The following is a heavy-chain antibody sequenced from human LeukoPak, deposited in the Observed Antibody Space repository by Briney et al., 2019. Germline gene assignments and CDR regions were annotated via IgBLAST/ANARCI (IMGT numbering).Heavy chain of an antibody. V-gene: IGHV1-2*02. Sequence: EASVKVSCKASGYTFTGYYMHWVRQAPGQGLEWMGWINPNSGGTNYAQKFQGRVTMTRDTSISTAYMELSRLRSDDTAVYYCARDHRGWCSGGSCYSRQSHFDYWGQGTLVTVSS. D-gene: IGHD2-15*01. CDR1: GYTFTGYY. CDR2: INPNSGGT. J-gene: IGHJ4*02. CDR3: ARDHRGWCSGGSCYSRQSHFDY.